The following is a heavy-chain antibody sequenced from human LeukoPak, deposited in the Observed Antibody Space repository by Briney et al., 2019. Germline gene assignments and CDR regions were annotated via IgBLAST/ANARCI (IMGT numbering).Heavy chain of an antibody. V-gene: IGHV3-23*01. CDR3: AKPLHSGWYYFDY. J-gene: IGHJ4*02. CDR1: GFTFSSYA. CDR2: ISGSGGST. D-gene: IGHD6-19*01. Sequence: GGSLRLSCAASGFTFSSYAVSWVRQAPGKGLEWVSAISGSGGSTYYADSVKGRFTISRDNSKNTLFLQMNSLRAEDTAVYYCAKPLHSGWYYFDYWGQGTLVTVSS.